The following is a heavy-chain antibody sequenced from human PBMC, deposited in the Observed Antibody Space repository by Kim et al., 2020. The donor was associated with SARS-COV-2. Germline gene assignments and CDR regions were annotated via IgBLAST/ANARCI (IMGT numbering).Heavy chain of an antibody. CDR2: IIPIFGTA. J-gene: IGHJ6*02. Sequence: SVKVSCKASGGTFSSYAISWVRQAPGQGLEWMGGIIPIFGTANYAQKFQGRVTITADESTSTAYMELSSLRSEDTAVYYCARGPPREMATINDYYYYYGMDVWGQGTTVTVSS. CDR3: ARGPPREMATINDYYYYYGMDV. CDR1: GGTFSSYA. D-gene: IGHD5-12*01. V-gene: IGHV1-69*13.